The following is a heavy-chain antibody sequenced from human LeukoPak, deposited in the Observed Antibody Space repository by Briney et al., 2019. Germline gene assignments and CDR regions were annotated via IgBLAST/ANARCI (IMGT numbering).Heavy chain of an antibody. J-gene: IGHJ4*02. CDR3: ARDRVGATDYFDY. CDR1: GFTFSSYA. V-gene: IGHV3-30-3*01. CDR2: ISYDGSNK. Sequence: GRSLRLSCAASGFTFSSYAMHWVRQAPGKGLEWVAVISYDGSNKYYADSVKGRFTISRDNSKNTLYLQMNSLRAEDTAEYYCARDRVGATDYFDYWGQGTLVTASS. D-gene: IGHD1-26*01.